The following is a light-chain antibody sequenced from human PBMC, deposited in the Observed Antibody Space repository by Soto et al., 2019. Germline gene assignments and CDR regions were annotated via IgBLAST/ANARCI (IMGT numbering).Light chain of an antibody. CDR2: EVS. V-gene: IGLV2-14*01. CDR1: SNDVGGYKF. J-gene: IGLJ1*01. CDR3: SSYKSSGTLV. Sequence: ALTQPASVSGAPGQSITISCTGASNDVGGYKFVSWYQQHPGKAPKLMIYEVSNRPSGVSNRFSGSKSGYMASLTISGLQAEEEADYYCSSYKSSGTLVFGAGTKVTVL.